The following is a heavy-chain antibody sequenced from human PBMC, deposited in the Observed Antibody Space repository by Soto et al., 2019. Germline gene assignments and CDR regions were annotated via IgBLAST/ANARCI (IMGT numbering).Heavy chain of an antibody. Sequence: PAGSLGICCAASRVTVSSYAIGLVLKVQGKGLEWVSAISGSGGSTYYADTVKGRFTISRDNSKNTLYLQMNSLRAEDTAVYYCAKVVLPLGPPFDYWGQGTLVTVSS. CDR2: ISGSGGST. D-gene: IGHD3-10*01. V-gene: IGHV3-23*01. J-gene: IGHJ4*02. CDR1: RVTVSSYA. CDR3: AKVVLPLGPPFDY.